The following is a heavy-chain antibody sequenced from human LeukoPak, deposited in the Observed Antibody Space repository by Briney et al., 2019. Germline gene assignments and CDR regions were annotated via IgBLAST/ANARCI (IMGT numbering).Heavy chain of an antibody. CDR1: GFTFSSYS. J-gene: IGHJ5*02. V-gene: IGHV3-48*02. CDR2: ISSSSSTI. D-gene: IGHD5-12*01. Sequence: GGSLRLSCAASGFTFSSYSMNWVRQAPGKGLEWVSYISSSSSTIYYADSVKGRFTISRDNAKNSLYLQMNSLRDEDTAVYYCARIPSGYSGYDLGDWFDPWGQGTLVTVSS. CDR3: ARIPSGYSGYDLGDWFDP.